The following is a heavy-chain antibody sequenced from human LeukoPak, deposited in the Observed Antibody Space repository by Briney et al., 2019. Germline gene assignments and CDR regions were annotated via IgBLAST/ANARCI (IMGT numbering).Heavy chain of an antibody. J-gene: IGHJ4*01. CDR1: GFTFGDYA. Sequence: GGSLRLSCTASGFTFGDYAMSWVRQAPGKGLEWVGFIRSKAYGGTTEYAASVKGRFTISRDDSKSIAYLQMNSLKTEDTAVYYCTRPLNDYWSGYLGYWGQGALVIVSS. CDR3: TRPLNDYWSGYLGY. D-gene: IGHD3-3*01. V-gene: IGHV3-49*04. CDR2: IRSKAYGGTT.